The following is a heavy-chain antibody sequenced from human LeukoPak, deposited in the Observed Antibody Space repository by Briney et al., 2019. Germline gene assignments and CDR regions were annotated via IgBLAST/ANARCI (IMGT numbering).Heavy chain of an antibody. CDR3: ATLSSSWYPYYFDY. Sequence: SETLSLTCTVSGGSISSCYWSWIRQPPGKGLEWIGYIYYSGSTNYNPSLKSRVTISVDTSKNQFSLKLSSVTAADTAVYYCATLSSSWYPYYFDYWGQGTLVTVSS. V-gene: IGHV4-59*08. J-gene: IGHJ4*02. CDR2: IYYSGST. D-gene: IGHD6-13*01. CDR1: GGSISSCY.